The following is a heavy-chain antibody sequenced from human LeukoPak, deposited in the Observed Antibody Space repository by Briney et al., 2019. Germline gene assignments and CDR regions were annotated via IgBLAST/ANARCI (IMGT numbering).Heavy chain of an antibody. CDR2: INDNSGGT. J-gene: IGHJ4*02. CDR3: ARAYHYDSSGYLG. Sequence: ASVKVSCKASGYTFIGYNMHWVRQAPGQGLEWMGWINDNSGGTNYAQKFQGRVTMTRDTSIRTAYMELGRLRSEDTAVYYCARAYHYDSSGYLGWGQGTLVTVSS. D-gene: IGHD3-22*01. CDR1: GYTFIGYN. V-gene: IGHV1-2*02.